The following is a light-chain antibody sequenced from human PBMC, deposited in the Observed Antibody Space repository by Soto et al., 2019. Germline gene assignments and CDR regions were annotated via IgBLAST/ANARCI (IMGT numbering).Light chain of an antibody. Sequence: EVVLTQSPATLSLSPGERATLSCRASQSVSSSYLAWYQQKPGQAPRLLIYGASSRATGIPGRFSGSGSGTDFTLTISRLEPEDFAVYYCQQYGRPVTFGGGTKVDIK. CDR3: QQYGRPVT. CDR1: QSVSSSY. J-gene: IGKJ4*01. V-gene: IGKV3-20*01. CDR2: GAS.